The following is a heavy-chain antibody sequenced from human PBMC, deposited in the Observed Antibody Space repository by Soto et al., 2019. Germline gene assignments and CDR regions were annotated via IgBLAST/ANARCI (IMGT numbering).Heavy chain of an antibody. Sequence: EVQLVESGGALVQPGGSLRLTCATSGFTFSNYWMTWVRQAPGKGLEWVANINKDGIQTSFVDSVKGRFTIFRDNAKSSLYLQMNRLRGEDTAKYYCVKEIAAAQWGQGTLVTVSS. D-gene: IGHD6-25*01. CDR3: VKEIAAAQ. CDR1: GFTFSNYW. CDR2: INKDGIQT. J-gene: IGHJ4*02. V-gene: IGHV3-7*01.